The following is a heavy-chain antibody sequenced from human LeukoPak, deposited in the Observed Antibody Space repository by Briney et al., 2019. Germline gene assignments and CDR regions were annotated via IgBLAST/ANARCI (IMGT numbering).Heavy chain of an antibody. CDR1: GFTFSSYA. Sequence: GGSLRLSCAASGFTFSSYAMSWVRQAPGKGLEWVSAISGSGGSTYYADSVKGRFTTSRDNSKNTLYLQMNSLRAEDTAVYYCAKDRSHGSGSYLDWFDPWGQGTLVTVSS. J-gene: IGHJ5*02. D-gene: IGHD3-10*01. CDR2: ISGSGGST. V-gene: IGHV3-23*01. CDR3: AKDRSHGSGSYLDWFDP.